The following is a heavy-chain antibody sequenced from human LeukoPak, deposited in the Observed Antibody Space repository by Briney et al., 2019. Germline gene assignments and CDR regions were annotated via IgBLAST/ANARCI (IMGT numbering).Heavy chain of an antibody. V-gene: IGHV4-31*03. J-gene: IGHJ6*02. Sequence: SETLSLTCTVSGGSISSARYYWSWLRHHRGKGREWIGYIYYSGSTYYNPSLKSRVTISGNTSKNQFSLKLSSVTAADTAVYYCARDRLVSPVDSYYGMDVWGQGTTVTVSS. CDR2: IYYSGST. CDR3: ARDRLVSPVDSYYGMDV. D-gene: IGHD3-22*01. CDR1: GGSISSARYY.